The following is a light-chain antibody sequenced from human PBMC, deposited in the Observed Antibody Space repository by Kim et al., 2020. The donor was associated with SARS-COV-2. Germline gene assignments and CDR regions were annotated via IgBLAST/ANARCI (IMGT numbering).Light chain of an antibody. V-gene: IGKV2-30*01. CDR1: QSLVYIDGNIY. CDR3: MQGIHPIT. J-gene: IGKJ5*01. CDR2: KVS. Sequence: DVVMTQSPLSLPVTLGQPASISCRSSQSLVYIDGNIYLNWFQQRPGQSPRRLIYKVSNRDSGVPDRFSGSGSGTDFTLKISRVEAEDVGVYYCMQGIHPITFGQGTRLEIK.